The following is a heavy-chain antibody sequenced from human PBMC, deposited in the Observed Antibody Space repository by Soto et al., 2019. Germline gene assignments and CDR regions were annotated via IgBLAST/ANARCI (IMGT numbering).Heavy chain of an antibody. Sequence: EVQLVESGGGLVQPGGSLRLSCAASGFTFSTYWMSWVRQAPGKGLEWVASIKSDGSGTYYVDSMKGRFAISRDNAKSSLDLKMNSLRAEDTALYFCARGTTEGYGTNWFDPWGQGTLVTVSS. V-gene: IGHV3-7*01. D-gene: IGHD1-1*01. CDR2: IKSDGSGT. CDR1: GFTFSTYW. J-gene: IGHJ5*02. CDR3: ARGTTEGYGTNWFDP.